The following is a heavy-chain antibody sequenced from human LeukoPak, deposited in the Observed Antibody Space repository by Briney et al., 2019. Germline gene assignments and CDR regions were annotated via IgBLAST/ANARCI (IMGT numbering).Heavy chain of an antibody. D-gene: IGHD1-1*01. V-gene: IGHV3-23*01. CDR2: ISGSGGRI. CDR3: AKNPRLEGWIYFDS. J-gene: IGHJ4*02. Sequence: QAPGKXLEWVSSISGSGGRIDYADSVKGRFTISRDNSKNTLSLQMNSLTAEDTAVYYCAKNPRLEGWIYFDSWGQGILVTVSS.